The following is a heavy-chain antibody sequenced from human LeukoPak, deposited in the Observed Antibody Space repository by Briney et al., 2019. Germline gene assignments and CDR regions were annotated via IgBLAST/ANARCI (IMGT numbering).Heavy chain of an antibody. D-gene: IGHD6-19*01. CDR1: GFTFSTYA. V-gene: IGHV3-23*01. CDR2: ISGRGGST. CDR3: AKGAYSSGPNWFDP. Sequence: GGSLRLSCAASGFTFSTYAISWVRQAPGKGLEWVSAISGRGGSTYYADSVKGRFTISRDNSKNTLYLQMNSLRAEDTAVYYCAKGAYSSGPNWFDPWGQGTLVTVSS. J-gene: IGHJ5*02.